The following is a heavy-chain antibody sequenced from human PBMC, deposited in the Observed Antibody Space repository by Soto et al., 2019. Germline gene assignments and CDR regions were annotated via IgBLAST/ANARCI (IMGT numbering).Heavy chain of an antibody. CDR1: GFTFNNYA. D-gene: IGHD3-10*01. J-gene: IGHJ4*02. Sequence: EVQLLESGGGLVQPGGSLRLSCAASGFTFNNYAMTWVRQAPGKGLEWVSAISGGGDTTSYADSVKGRLIVSRDGSKNTLYLQMSSLRAEDTALYYCAKGRGGSGSLTPRVDFWGQGTLVTVSS. CDR2: ISGGGDTT. CDR3: AKGRGGSGSLTPRVDF. V-gene: IGHV3-23*01.